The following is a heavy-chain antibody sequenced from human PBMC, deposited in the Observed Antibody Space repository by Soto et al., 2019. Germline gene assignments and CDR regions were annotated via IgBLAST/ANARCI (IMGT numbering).Heavy chain of an antibody. CDR3: VKDRYDSSGYYRRAAAFDI. CDR1: GFTFSSYA. D-gene: IGHD3-22*01. J-gene: IGHJ3*02. Sequence: EVQLVESGGGLVQPGGSLRLSCSASGFTFSSYAMHWVRQAPGKGLEYVSAISSNGGSTYYADSVKGRFTISRDNSKNTLYLQMSSLRAEDTAVYYCVKDRYDSSGYYRRAAAFDIWGQGTMVTVSS. CDR2: ISSNGGST. V-gene: IGHV3-64D*06.